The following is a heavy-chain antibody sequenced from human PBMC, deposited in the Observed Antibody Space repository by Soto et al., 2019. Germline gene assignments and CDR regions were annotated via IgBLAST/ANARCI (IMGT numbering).Heavy chain of an antibody. CDR3: GDPDGTSVP. CDR1: GFTFSDYA. J-gene: IGHJ5*02. D-gene: IGHD6-13*01. CDR2: VSGSGYTT. V-gene: IGHV3-23*01. Sequence: GGSLRLSCEASGFTFSDYAMTWVRQAPGKGLEWVSSVSGSGYTTYYADSVKGRFLIPRDNSRNTVVLQMNALRPDDTARYYGGDPDGTSVPSGQ.